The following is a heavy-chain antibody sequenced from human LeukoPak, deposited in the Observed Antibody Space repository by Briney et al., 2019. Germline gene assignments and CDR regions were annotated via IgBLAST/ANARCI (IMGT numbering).Heavy chain of an antibody. D-gene: IGHD3-10*01. V-gene: IGHV3-23*01. CDR2: ISGSGGST. J-gene: IGHJ3*02. CDR3: AKDRGFGELFDAFDI. Sequence: GGSLRLSCAASGFTFNNFAMSWVRQAPGKGLEWVSAISGSGGSTYYADSVKGRFTISRDNSKNTLYLQMNSLRAEDTAVYYCAKDRGFGELFDAFDIWGQGTMVTVSS. CDR1: GFTFNNFA.